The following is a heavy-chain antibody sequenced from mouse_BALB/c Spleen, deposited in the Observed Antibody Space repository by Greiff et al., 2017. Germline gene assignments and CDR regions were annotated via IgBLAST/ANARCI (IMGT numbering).Heavy chain of an antibody. D-gene: IGHD1-1*01. CDR1: GFTFTDYY. Sequence: EVKLMESGGGLVQPGGSLRLSCATSGFTFTDYYMSWVRQPPGKALEWLGFIRNKANGYTTEYSASVKGRFTISRDNSQSILYLQMNTLRAEDSATYYCGRDTYVQAWFAYWGQGTLVTVSA. J-gene: IGHJ3*01. V-gene: IGHV7-3*02. CDR3: GRDTYVQAWFAY. CDR2: IRNKANGYTT.